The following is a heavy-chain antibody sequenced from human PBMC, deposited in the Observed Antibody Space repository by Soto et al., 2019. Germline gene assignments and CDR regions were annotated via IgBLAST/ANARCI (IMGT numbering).Heavy chain of an antibody. J-gene: IGHJ5*02. CDR1: GFTFSSYW. Sequence: QAGGSLRLSCAASGFTFSSYWMSWVRQAPGKGLEWVANIKQDGSEKYYVDSVKGRFTISRDNAKNSLYLQMNSLRAEDTAVYYCARDLTHSDIVVVANWFDPWGQGTLVTVSS. V-gene: IGHV3-7*03. CDR2: IKQDGSEK. CDR3: ARDLTHSDIVVVANWFDP. D-gene: IGHD2-15*01.